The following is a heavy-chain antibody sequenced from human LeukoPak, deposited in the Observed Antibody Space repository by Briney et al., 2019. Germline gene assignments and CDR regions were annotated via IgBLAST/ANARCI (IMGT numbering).Heavy chain of an antibody. Sequence: ASVKVSCKASGYTFTSYGISWVRQAPGQGLEWMGWISAYNGNTNYAQKLQGRVTMTTDTSTSTAYMELRSLRSDDTAVYYCARDVPPALLWFGELSLDSYYFDYWGQGTLVTVSS. CDR2: ISAYNGNT. D-gene: IGHD3-10*01. CDR3: ARDVPPALLWFGELSLDSYYFDY. J-gene: IGHJ4*02. CDR1: GYTFTSYG. V-gene: IGHV1-18*01.